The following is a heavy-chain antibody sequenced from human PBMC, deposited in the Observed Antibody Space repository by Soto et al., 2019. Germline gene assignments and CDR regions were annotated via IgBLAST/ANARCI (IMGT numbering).Heavy chain of an antibody. J-gene: IGHJ3*02. CDR3: ARALRLGELSLSGDAFDI. CDR2: ISAYNGNT. CDR1: GYTFTSYG. V-gene: IGHV1-18*01. Sequence: QVQLVQSGAEVKKPGASVKVSCKASGYTFTSYGISWVRQAPGQGLEWMGWISAYNGNTNYAQKLQGRVTMTTDTSTSTAYMELRSLRSDDTAVYYCARALRLGELSLSGDAFDIWGQGTMVTVSS. D-gene: IGHD3-16*02.